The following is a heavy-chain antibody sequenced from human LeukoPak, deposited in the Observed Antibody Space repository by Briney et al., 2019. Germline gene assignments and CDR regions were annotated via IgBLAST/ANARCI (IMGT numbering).Heavy chain of an antibody. Sequence: PSETLSLTCTVSGGSFSSGTFYWSWVRQAPGKGLEWVANIKQDGSEKYYVDSVKGRFTISRDNAKNSLYLQMNSLRAEDTAVYYCARALELGPFDYWGQGTLVTVSS. D-gene: IGHD7-27*01. V-gene: IGHV3-7*01. CDR1: GGSFSSGTFYW. CDR3: ARALELGPFDY. CDR2: IKQDGSEK. J-gene: IGHJ4*02.